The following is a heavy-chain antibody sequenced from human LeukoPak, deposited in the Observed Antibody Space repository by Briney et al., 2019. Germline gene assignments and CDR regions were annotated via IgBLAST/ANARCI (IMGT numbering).Heavy chain of an antibody. V-gene: IGHV1-46*01. CDR2: INPSGGST. D-gene: IGHD2-8*01. J-gene: IGHJ4*02. CDR1: GYTFTSYY. CDR3: ARASALMSQDLDY. Sequence: GASVTVSCKASGYTFTSYYMHWVRQAPGQGLEWMGIINPSGGSTSYAQKFQGRVTMTRDTSISTAYMELSRLRSDDTAVYYCARASALMSQDLDYWGQGTLVTVSS.